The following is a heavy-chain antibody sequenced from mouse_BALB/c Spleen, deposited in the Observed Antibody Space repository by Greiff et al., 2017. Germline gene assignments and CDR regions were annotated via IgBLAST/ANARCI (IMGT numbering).Heavy chain of an antibody. CDR1: GYSITSDYA. CDR2: ISYSGST. CDR3: ARDGNYGLDY. Sequence: EVKLQESGPGLVKPSQSLSLTCTVTGYSITSDYAWNWIRQFPGNKLEWMGYISYSGSTSYNPSLKSRISITRDTSKNQFFLQLNSVTTEDTATYYCARDGNYGLDYWGQGTSVTVSS. V-gene: IGHV3-2*02. D-gene: IGHD2-1*01. J-gene: IGHJ4*01.